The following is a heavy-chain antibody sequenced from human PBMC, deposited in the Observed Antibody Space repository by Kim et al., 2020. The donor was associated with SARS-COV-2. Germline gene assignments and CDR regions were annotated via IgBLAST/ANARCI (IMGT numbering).Heavy chain of an antibody. CDR1: GFSFNYYG. CDR2: INYRGSVP. V-gene: IGHV3-23*01. CDR3: GKCSGSNCLEYYFDY. J-gene: IGHJ4*02. Sequence: GGSLRLSCAASGFSFNYYGMNWVRQAPGKGLEWVARINYRGSVPYYIDSVQGRFTISRDNSKNTVYLQMNSLRVEDTAVYYCGKCSGSNCLEYYFDYWGQGTLVTVS. D-gene: IGHD2-15*01.